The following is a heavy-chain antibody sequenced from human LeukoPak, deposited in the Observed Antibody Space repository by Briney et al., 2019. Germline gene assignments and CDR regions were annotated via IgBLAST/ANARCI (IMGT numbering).Heavy chain of an antibody. D-gene: IGHD2-15*01. J-gene: IGHJ4*02. CDR2: IYYSGST. V-gene: IGHV4-30-4*08. CDR3: ARAKVLDIVVVVAATNFDY. CDR1: GGSISSGGYY. Sequence: PSETLSLTCTVSGGSISSGGYYWSWIRQHPGKGLEWIGYIYYSGSTYYNPSLKSRVTISVDTSKNQFSLKLSSVTAADTAVYYCARAKVLDIVVVVAATNFDYWGQGTLVPVSS.